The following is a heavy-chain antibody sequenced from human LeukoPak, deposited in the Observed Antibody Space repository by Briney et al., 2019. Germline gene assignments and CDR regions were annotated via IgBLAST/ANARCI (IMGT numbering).Heavy chain of an antibody. D-gene: IGHD6-13*01. CDR2: ISYDGSSK. Sequence: GGSLRLSCAASGFTFSSYAMHWVRQAPGKGLEWVAVISYDGSSKSYADSVKGRLTISRDNSKNTLYLQMNSLRAEDTAVYYCARDRGIAAGGRRPIDYWGQGTLVTVSS. CDR1: GFTFSSYA. J-gene: IGHJ4*02. CDR3: ARDRGIAAGGRRPIDY. V-gene: IGHV3-30-3*01.